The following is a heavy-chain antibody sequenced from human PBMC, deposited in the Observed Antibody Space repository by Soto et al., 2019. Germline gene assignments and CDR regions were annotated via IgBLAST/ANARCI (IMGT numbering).Heavy chain of an antibody. CDR1: SGSISSSNW. Sequence: SETLSLTCAVSSGSISSSNWWSWVRQPPGKGLEWIGEIYHSGSTNYNPSLKSRVTISVDKSKNQFSLKLSSVTAADTAVYYCAGATRSSRGAFDIWGQGTMVTVSS. D-gene: IGHD6-6*01. V-gene: IGHV4-4*02. CDR2: IYHSGST. CDR3: AGATRSSRGAFDI. J-gene: IGHJ3*02.